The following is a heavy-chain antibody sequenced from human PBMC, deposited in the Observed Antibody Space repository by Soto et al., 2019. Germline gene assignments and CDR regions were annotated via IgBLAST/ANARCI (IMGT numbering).Heavy chain of an antibody. CDR3: ARGGYYDSSGSRNYHYYGMNV. CDR1: GYTFTSYG. D-gene: IGHD3-22*01. V-gene: IGHV1-18*01. CDR2: ISPYDGYT. J-gene: IGHJ6*02. Sequence: QVQLVQSGAEVKKPGASVKVSCKASGYTFTSYGINWVRQAPGQGLEWLGWISPYDGYTNYAQILQGRVYTTTDTSTKTAYMELRSLRSDDTAMYYCARGGYYDSSGSRNYHYYGMNVWGQGTTVTVSS.